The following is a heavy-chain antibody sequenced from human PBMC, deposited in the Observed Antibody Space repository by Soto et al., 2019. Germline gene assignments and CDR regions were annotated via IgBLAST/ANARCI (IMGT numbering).Heavy chain of an antibody. CDR1: GFTFSSYA. Sequence: GGSLRLSCAASGFTFSSYAMHWVRQAPGKGLEYVSAISSNGGSTYYANSVKGRFTISRDNSKNTLYLQMGSLRAEDMAVYYCARDLVRYAFDIWGQGTMVTVSS. CDR2: ISSNGGST. V-gene: IGHV3-64*01. J-gene: IGHJ3*02. D-gene: IGHD3-10*01. CDR3: ARDLVRYAFDI.